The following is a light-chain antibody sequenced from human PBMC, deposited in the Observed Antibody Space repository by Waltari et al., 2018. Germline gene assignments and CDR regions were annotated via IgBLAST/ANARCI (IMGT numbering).Light chain of an antibody. CDR2: AAS. CDR3: QQYDTYPIT. Sequence: DIQMTQSPSSLSASVGDRVTITCRASQAINTHLAWFQQKPGKAQKSLIYAASSLQSGVPSKFSGSGSGTDFTLTISSLQPEDFATYYCQQYDTYPITFGQGTRLDIK. J-gene: IGKJ5*01. CDR1: QAINTH. V-gene: IGKV1-16*02.